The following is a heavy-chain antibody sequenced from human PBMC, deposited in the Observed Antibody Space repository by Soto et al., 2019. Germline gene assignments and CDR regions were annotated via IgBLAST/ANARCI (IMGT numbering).Heavy chain of an antibody. CDR2: MYSDGKT. CDR1: GFVVNRNY. J-gene: IGHJ4*02. D-gene: IGHD2-21*01. V-gene: IGHV3-53*01. CDR3: ARSPYCGTECNSGYLDF. Sequence: VGSLRLSCATSGFVVNRNYMHWVRQAPGKGLEWVSVMYSDGKTYYGESVKGRFTISRDNSKNTVFLHMKSLRAEDTAVYYGARSPYCGTECNSGYLDFWGQGSLVTVSS.